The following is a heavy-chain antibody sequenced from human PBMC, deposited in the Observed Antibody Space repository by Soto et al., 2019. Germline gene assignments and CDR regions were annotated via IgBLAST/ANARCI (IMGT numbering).Heavy chain of an antibody. CDR3: ARVGVTSYDFWSGYYYFDY. CDR2: IKQDGSEK. D-gene: IGHD3-3*01. V-gene: IGHV3-7*01. J-gene: IGHJ4*02. CDR1: GFTFSTYW. Sequence: EVQLVESGGGLVQPGGSLRLSCAASGFTFSTYWMSWVRQSPGKGLERVANIKQDGSEKYYVDSVKGRFTISRNNAKNSLYLQMNSLRAEYTAVYYCARVGVTSYDFWSGYYYFDYWGQGTLVTVSS.